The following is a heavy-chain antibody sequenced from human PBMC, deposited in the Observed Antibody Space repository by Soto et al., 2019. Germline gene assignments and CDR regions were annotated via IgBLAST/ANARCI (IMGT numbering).Heavy chain of an antibody. CDR2: IYYSGST. CDR1: GGSISSSSYY. D-gene: IGHD4-4*01. V-gene: IGHV4-39*07. Sequence: SETLSLTCTVSGGSISSSSYYWGWIRQPPGKGLEWIGSIYYSGSTYYNPSLKSRVTISVDTSKNQFSLKLSSVTAADTAVYYCARVNSSVTTRYYYYYMDVWGKGTTVTVSS. J-gene: IGHJ6*03. CDR3: ARVNSSVTTRYYYYYMDV.